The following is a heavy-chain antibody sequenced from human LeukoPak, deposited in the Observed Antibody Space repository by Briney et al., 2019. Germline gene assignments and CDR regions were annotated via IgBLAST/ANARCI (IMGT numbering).Heavy chain of an antibody. CDR3: ARVGYSSSSSPDY. D-gene: IGHD6-6*01. CDR1: GFTFSSYS. V-gene: IGHV3-21*01. CDR2: ISSSSSYI. Sequence: PGGSLRLPCAASGFTFSSYSMNWVRQAPGKGLEWVSSISSSSSYIYYADSVKGRFTISRDNAKNSLYLQMNSLRAEDTAVYYCARVGYSSSSSPDYWGQGTLVTVSS. J-gene: IGHJ4*02.